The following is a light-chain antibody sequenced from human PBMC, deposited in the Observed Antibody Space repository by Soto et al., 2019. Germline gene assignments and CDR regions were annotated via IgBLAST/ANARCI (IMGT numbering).Light chain of an antibody. J-gene: IGLJ1*01. V-gene: IGLV2-8*01. CDR2: EVT. CDR1: SNDIGAYDF. CDR3: SSKGGGDISHFV. Sequence: QSALTQPPSASGSPGQSVTISCTGTSNDIGAYDFVSWYQQHPGKAPKLIISEVTKRPSGVPDRFSGSKSGNTASLTVSGLQAEDGADYYRSSKGGGDISHFVFGPGTKLTVL.